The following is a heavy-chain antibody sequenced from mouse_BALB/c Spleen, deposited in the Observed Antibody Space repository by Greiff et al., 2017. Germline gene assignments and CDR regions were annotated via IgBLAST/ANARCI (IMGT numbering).Heavy chain of an antibody. Sequence: EVMLVESGGGLVKPGGSLKLSCAASGFTFSSYAMSWVRQTPEKRLEWVASISSGGSTYYPDSVKGRFTISRDNARNILYLQMSSLRSEDTAMYYCARGRDYDHIFDYWGQGTTLTVSS. V-gene: IGHV5-6-5*01. CDR2: ISSGGST. CDR1: GFTFSSYA. D-gene: IGHD2-4*01. J-gene: IGHJ2*01. CDR3: ARGRDYDHIFDY.